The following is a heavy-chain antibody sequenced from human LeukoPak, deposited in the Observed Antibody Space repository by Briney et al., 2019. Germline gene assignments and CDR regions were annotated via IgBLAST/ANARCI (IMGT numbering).Heavy chain of an antibody. CDR3: AMETWGDLYLDN. CDR1: GDSVYSNRVA. D-gene: IGHD7-27*01. V-gene: IGHV6-1*01. Sequence: SQTLSLTCAISGDSVYSNRVAWNWIRQSPTRGLEWLGRTYYRSKWNHDYGVFVRGRITIYADTSKNEFHLHLNSVTPEDTAVYYCAMETWGDLYLDNWGQGTLVTVSS. J-gene: IGHJ4*02. CDR2: TYYRSKWNH.